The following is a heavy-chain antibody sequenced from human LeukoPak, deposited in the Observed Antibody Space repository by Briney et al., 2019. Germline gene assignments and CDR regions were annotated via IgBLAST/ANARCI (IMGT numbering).Heavy chain of an antibody. CDR1: GFTFSSYG. CDR3: AKVFTGSGWYSFSTWFDP. J-gene: IGHJ5*02. CDR2: ISGSGGST. D-gene: IGHD6-19*01. Sequence: GGSLRLSCAASGFTFSSYGMSWVRQAPGKGLEWVSAISGSGGSTYYADSVKGRFTISRDNSKNTLYLQMNSLRAEDTAVYYCAKVFTGSGWYSFSTWFDPWGQGTLVTVSS. V-gene: IGHV3-23*01.